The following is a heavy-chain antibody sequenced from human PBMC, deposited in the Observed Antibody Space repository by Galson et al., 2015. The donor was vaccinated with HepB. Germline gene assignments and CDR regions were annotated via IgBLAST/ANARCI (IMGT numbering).Heavy chain of an antibody. CDR1: GFTFNDYS. CDR3: ARNRRGYSPDYFDW. J-gene: IGHJ4*02. V-gene: IGHV3-11*06. CDR2: ISGSSDFI. Sequence: SLRLSCAASGFTFNDYSVCWVRQAPGKGPEWVSYISGSSDFIDYADSVKGRFTVSRDNVKNTMYIQMNSLRVEDTAIYYCARNRRGYSPDYFDWWGQGTQVVVSS. D-gene: IGHD1-26*01.